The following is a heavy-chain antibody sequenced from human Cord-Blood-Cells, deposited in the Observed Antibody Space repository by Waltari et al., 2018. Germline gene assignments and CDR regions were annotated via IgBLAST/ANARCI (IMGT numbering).Heavy chain of an antibody. CDR3: ARDKGDYDFWSGYYFDY. V-gene: IGHV4-38-2*02. CDR2: IYHSGST. D-gene: IGHD3-3*01. J-gene: IGHJ4*02. Sequence: QVQLQESGPGLVKPSETLSLTCAVSGYSISRGYYWGWIRPPPGKGLEWIGSIYHSGSTYYNPSLKSRVTISVDTSKNQFSLKLSSVTAADTAVYYCARDKGDYDFWSGYYFDYWGQGTLVTVSS. CDR1: GYSISRGYY.